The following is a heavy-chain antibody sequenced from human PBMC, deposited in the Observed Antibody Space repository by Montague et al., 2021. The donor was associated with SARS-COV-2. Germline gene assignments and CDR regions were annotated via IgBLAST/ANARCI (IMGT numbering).Heavy chain of an antibody. CDR2: IDYSGST. CDR3: ARVRITMIVVVDAFDI. Sequence: TLSLTRTVSGGSISSGGYYRSWIRQHPGKGLEWIGYIDYSGSTYYNPSLKSRVTISVDTSKNQFSLKLSSVTAADTAVYYCARVRITMIVVVDAFDIWGQGTMVTVSS. J-gene: IGHJ3*02. D-gene: IGHD3-22*01. V-gene: IGHV4-31*03. CDR1: GGSISSGGYY.